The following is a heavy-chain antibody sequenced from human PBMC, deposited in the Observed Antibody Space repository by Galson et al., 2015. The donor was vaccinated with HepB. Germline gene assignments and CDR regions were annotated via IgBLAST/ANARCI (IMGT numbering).Heavy chain of an antibody. CDR2: ISWDGGST. J-gene: IGHJ4*02. CDR3: AKDAGIGPISYFDY. D-gene: IGHD3-10*01. V-gene: IGHV3-43*01. CDR1: GFTFDHYT. Sequence: SLRLSCAASGFTFDHYTMHWVRQAPGKGLEWVSLISWDGGSTYYADSVKGQFTISRDNSKNSLYLQMNSLRTEDTALYYCAKDAGIGPISYFDYWGQGTLVTVSS.